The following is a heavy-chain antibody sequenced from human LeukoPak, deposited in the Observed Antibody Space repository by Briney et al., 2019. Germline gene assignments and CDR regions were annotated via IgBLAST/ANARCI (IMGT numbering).Heavy chain of an antibody. J-gene: IGHJ5*02. V-gene: IGHV1-69*04. D-gene: IGHD2-15*01. CDR3: ARDEGGGSRNWFDP. CDR2: IIPILGIA. CDR1: GGTFSSYA. Sequence: GSSVKVSCKASGGTFSSYAISWVRQAPGQGLEWMGRIIPILGIANYAQKFQGRVTITADKSTSTAYMELSSLRSEDTAVYYCARDEGGGSRNWFDPWGQGTLVTVSS.